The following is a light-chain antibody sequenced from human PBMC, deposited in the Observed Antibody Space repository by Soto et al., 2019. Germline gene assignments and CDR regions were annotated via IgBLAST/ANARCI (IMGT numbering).Light chain of an antibody. J-gene: IGKJ1*01. Sequence: EIVMTQSPATLSVSPGERATLSCRASQSVSRNLAWFQQKPGQAPRLLIYGASTRATGIPARFSGSGSGTEVILTISSLQSEDFAVYYCQQYNQWPPWTFGQGTKVEIK. CDR1: QSVSRN. V-gene: IGKV3-15*01. CDR2: GAS. CDR3: QQYNQWPPWT.